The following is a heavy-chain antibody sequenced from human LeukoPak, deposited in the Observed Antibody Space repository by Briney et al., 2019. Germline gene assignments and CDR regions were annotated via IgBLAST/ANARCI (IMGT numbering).Heavy chain of an antibody. CDR2: INHSGST. D-gene: IGHD6-19*01. Sequence: SEALSLTCAVYGGSFSASYWSWIRQPPGTGLEWIGEINHSGSTYYNPSLESRVTISVDPSKNQFSLNLTSVTVADTAVYYCARGHSSGWRISTRPLDYWGQGTLVTVSS. CDR1: GGSFSASY. V-gene: IGHV4-34*01. J-gene: IGHJ4*02. CDR3: ARGHSSGWRISTRPLDY.